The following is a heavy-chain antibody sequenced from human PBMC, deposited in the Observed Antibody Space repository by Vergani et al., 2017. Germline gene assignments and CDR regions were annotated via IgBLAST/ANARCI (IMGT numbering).Heavy chain of an antibody. Sequence: EVQLVESGGGLVQPGGSLRLSCAASGFTVSSNYMSWVRQAPGKGLEWVSVIYSGGSTYYADSVKGRFTISRDNSKNTLYLQMNGLRAEDTAVYYCARERVGATPYYYYYYGMDVWGQGTTVTVSS. CDR2: IYSGGST. D-gene: IGHD1-26*01. V-gene: IGHV3-66*02. J-gene: IGHJ6*02. CDR1: GFTVSSNY. CDR3: ARERVGATPYYYYYYGMDV.